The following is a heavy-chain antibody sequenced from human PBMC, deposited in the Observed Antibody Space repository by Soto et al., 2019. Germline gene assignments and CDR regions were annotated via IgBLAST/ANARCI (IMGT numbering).Heavy chain of an antibody. J-gene: IGHJ6*03. D-gene: IGHD2-2*01. V-gene: IGHV1-69*02. CDR2: IIPILGIA. CDR3: ARGYCSSTSCYGGGAYYYYYMDV. Sequence: SVKVSCKASGGTFSSYTISWVLQAPGQGLEWMGRIIPILGIANYAQKFQGRVTITADKSTSTAYMELSSLRSEDTAVYYCARGYCSSTSCYGGGAYYYYYMDVWGKGTTVTVSS. CDR1: GGTFSSYT.